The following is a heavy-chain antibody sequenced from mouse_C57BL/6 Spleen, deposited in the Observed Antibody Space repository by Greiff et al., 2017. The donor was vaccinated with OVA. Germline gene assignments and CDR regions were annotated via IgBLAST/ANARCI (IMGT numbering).Heavy chain of an antibody. D-gene: IGHD1-1*01. CDR1: GFTFSSYT. CDR3: ARHEAGGFITTVFDY. V-gene: IGHV5-9*01. J-gene: IGHJ2*01. CDR2: ISGGGGNT. Sequence: EVKLMESGGGLVKPGGSLKLSCAASGFTFSSYTMSWVRQTPEKRLEWVATISGGGGNTYYPDSVKGRFTISRDNAKNTMYLQRSSLRSEDTALYYCARHEAGGFITTVFDYWGQGTTLTVSS.